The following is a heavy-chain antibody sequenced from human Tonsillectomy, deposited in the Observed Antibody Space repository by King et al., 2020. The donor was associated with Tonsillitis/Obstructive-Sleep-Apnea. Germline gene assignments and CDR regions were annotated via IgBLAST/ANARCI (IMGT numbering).Heavy chain of an antibody. Sequence: QLVQSGAEVKKPGEPLRISCSMSGYTFTNYWIGWVRQLPERGLELMGIIYPADSDTRYSPSFQGHVTISADKSSATAYLQWTTLKPSDSAMYYCTRRGTGWYAALRYWGQGSLVTVS. CDR3: TRRGTGWYAALRY. CDR2: IYPADSDT. CDR1: GYTFTNYW. V-gene: IGHV5-51*01. J-gene: IGHJ4*02. D-gene: IGHD6-19*01.